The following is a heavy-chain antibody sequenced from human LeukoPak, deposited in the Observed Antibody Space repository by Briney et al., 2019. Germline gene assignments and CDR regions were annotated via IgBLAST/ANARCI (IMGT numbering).Heavy chain of an antibody. CDR2: ISYDGSNK. J-gene: IGHJ5*02. D-gene: IGHD2-2*01. CDR1: GFTFSRSC. Sequence: GGSLRLSCAASGFTFSRSCMTWVRQAPGNGLEWVAVISYDGSNKYYADSVKGRFTISRDNSKNTLYLQMNSLRAEDTAVYYCARAPVPYCSSTSCYWFDPWGQGTLVTVSS. V-gene: IGHV3-30*03. CDR3: ARAPVPYCSSTSCYWFDP.